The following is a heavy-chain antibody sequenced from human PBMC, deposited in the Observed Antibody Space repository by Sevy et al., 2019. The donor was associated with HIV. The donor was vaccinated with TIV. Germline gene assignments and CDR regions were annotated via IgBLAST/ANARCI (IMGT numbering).Heavy chain of an antibody. Sequence: GGSLRLSCAASGFTFSSYAMHWVRQAPGKGLEWMAVISYDGSNKYYADSVKGRFTISRDNSKNTLYLQMNSLRAEDTAVYYCARMYYDYVWGDYWGQGTLVTVSS. J-gene: IGHJ4*02. CDR1: GFTFSSYA. V-gene: IGHV3-30-3*01. CDR2: ISYDGSNK. CDR3: ARMYYDYVWGDY. D-gene: IGHD3-16*01.